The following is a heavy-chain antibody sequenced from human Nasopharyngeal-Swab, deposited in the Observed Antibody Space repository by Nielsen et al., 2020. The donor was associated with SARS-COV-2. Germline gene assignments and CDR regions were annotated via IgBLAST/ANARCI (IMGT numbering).Heavy chain of an antibody. D-gene: IGHD6-13*01. J-gene: IGHJ4*02. V-gene: IGHV3-30*18. Sequence: GGSLRLSCAASGFTFSSYGMHWVRQAPGKGLEWVAVISYDGSNKYYADSVKGRFTTSRDNSKNTLHLQMNSLRAEDTAVYYCAKAGAGSWYGDYWGQGTPVTVSS. CDR3: AKAGAGSWYGDY. CDR2: ISYDGSNK. CDR1: GFTFSSYG.